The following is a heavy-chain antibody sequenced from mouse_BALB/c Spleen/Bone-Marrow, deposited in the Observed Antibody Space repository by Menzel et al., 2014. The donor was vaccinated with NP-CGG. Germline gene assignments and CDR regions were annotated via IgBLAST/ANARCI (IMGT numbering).Heavy chain of an antibody. CDR1: GFTFSDFY. D-gene: IGHD2-10*02. CDR2: SRNKAKHYTT. V-gene: IGHV7-1*02. CDR3: ARDVGYGNYFVY. Sequence: EVKLVESGGGLVQPGDSLRLSCATSGFTFSDFYMEWVRQPPGKRLEWIAASRNKAKHYTTEYSASVKGRFTVSRDTSQSILYLQMNALRAEDTAIYYCARDVGYGNYFVYWGQGTLVTVSA. J-gene: IGHJ3*01.